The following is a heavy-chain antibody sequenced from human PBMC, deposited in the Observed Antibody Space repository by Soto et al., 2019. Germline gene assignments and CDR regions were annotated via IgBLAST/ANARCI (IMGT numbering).Heavy chain of an antibody. Sequence: SETLSLTCTGSGGSISSRSYYWGWIRQPPGKGLEWIGSIYYSGSTYYNPPLKSRVTISVDTSKNHFSLKLSSVTAADTAVYYCAGLKYFDTSDYLAYWGQGTLVTVSS. CDR1: GGSISSRSYY. J-gene: IGHJ4*02. D-gene: IGHD3-22*01. V-gene: IGHV4-39*02. CDR2: IYYSGST. CDR3: AGLKYFDTSDYLAY.